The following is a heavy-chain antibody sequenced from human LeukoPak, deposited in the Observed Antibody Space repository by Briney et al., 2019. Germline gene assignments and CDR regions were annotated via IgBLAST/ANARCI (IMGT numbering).Heavy chain of an antibody. D-gene: IGHD3-22*01. V-gene: IGHV3-21*01. CDR3: ARDRGALWYDTSGFAFDI. Sequence: GGSLRLSCAASGFTFSSNSMNWVRQAPGKGLEWVSSISSSSTYIFYADSVKGRFTISRDHAKKSLYLQMNSLRADDMAVYYCARDRGALWYDTSGFAFDIWGQGTMVTVSS. J-gene: IGHJ3*02. CDR1: GFTFSSNS. CDR2: ISSSSTYI.